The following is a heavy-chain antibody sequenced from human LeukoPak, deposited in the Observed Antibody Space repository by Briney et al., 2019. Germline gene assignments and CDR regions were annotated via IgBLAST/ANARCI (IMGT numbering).Heavy chain of an antibody. D-gene: IGHD6-13*01. CDR2: ISSSGSTI. CDR1: GFTFSSYE. Sequence: PGGSLRLSCVASGFTFSSYEMNWVRQAPGKGLEWVSYISSSGSTIYYPDSVKGRFTISRDNAKNSLYLQMNSLRAEDTAVYYCARAGSSWYYFDYWGQGTLVTVSS. CDR3: ARAGSSWYYFDY. J-gene: IGHJ4*02. V-gene: IGHV3-48*03.